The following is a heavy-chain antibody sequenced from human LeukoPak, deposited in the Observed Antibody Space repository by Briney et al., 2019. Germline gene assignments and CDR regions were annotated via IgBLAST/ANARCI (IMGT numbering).Heavy chain of an antibody. CDR3: ARGKLGMEAFDI. J-gene: IGHJ3*02. Sequence: PSETLSLTCTVSGGSISSYYWSWIRQPPGKGLEWIGYIYYSGSTNYNPSLKSRVTISVDTSKNQFSLKLSSVTAADTAVYYCARGKLGMEAFDIWGQGTKVTVSS. D-gene: IGHD7-27*01. CDR2: IYYSGST. CDR1: GGSISSYY. V-gene: IGHV4-59*01.